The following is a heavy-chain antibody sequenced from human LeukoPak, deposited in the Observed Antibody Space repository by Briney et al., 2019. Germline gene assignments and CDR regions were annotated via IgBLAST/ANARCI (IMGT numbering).Heavy chain of an antibody. CDR3: AKSVVNSGTYIPFDY. CDR2: ISDDST. CDR1: GFAFSSYA. V-gene: IGHV3-23*01. J-gene: IGHJ4*02. D-gene: IGHD1-26*01. Sequence: PGGSLRLSCAASGFAFSSYAMSWVRQAPGKGLEWVSTISDDSTYYADAVKGRFTISSDNSENTLYLQMNSLRAEDTAVYYCAKSVVNSGTYIPFDYWGRGTMVTVSS.